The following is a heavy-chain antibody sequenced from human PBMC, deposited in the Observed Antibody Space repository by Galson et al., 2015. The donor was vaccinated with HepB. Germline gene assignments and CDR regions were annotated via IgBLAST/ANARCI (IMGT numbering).Heavy chain of an antibody. J-gene: IGHJ4*02. CDR2: ISSNGGST. V-gene: IGHV3-64D*06. D-gene: IGHD3-22*01. CDR1: GFTFSSYA. Sequence: SLRLSCAASGFTFSSYAMHWVRQAPGKGLEYVSAISSNGGSTYYADSVKGRFTISRDNSKNTLYLQMSSLRAEDTAVYYCVKDGGLYYYDSSGYVYWGQGTLVTVSS. CDR3: VKDGGLYYYDSSGYVY.